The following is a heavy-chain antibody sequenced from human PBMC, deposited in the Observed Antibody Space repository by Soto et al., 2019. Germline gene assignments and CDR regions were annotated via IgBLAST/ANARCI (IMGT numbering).Heavy chain of an antibody. Sequence: EVQLLESGGGLVQPGGSLRLSCAASGFTFSSYAMSWVRQAPGKGLEWVAAISGSGGSTYYADSVKGRFTISRDNSKNTLYLQMNSLRAEDTAVYYCAKISIFGKHFQHWGQGTLVTVSS. J-gene: IGHJ1*01. D-gene: IGHD3-3*01. CDR2: ISGSGGST. CDR3: AKISIFGKHFQH. V-gene: IGHV3-23*01. CDR1: GFTFSSYA.